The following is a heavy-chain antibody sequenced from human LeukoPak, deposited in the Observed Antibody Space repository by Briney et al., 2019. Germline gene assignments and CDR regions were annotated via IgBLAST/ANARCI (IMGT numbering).Heavy chain of an antibody. V-gene: IGHV3-23*01. Sequence: GGCLRLSCAASGFTFSNCAMSWVRQAPGKGLEWVSAISGVGGRTYYADSVKGRFTISRDNSKNTLDLRMSSLRAEDTAVYYCAKEVVAGTTYFDYWGQGTLVTVSS. CDR1: GFTFSNCA. D-gene: IGHD1-1*01. J-gene: IGHJ4*02. CDR3: AKEVVAGTTYFDY. CDR2: ISGVGGRT.